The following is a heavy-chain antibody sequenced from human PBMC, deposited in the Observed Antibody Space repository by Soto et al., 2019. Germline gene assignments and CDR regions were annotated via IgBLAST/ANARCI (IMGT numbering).Heavy chain of an antibody. CDR3: ARDRSRYSFTLRYVMDF. CDR1: GYTFTGYY. CDR2: INPNSGGT. V-gene: IGHV1-2*04. Sequence: ASVKVSCKASGYTFTGYYMHWVRQAPGQGLEWMGWINPNSGGTNYAQKFQGWVTMTRDTSISTAYMELSRLRSDDTAVYYCARDRSRYSFTLRYVMDFWGQGSTVIVSS. J-gene: IGHJ6*02. D-gene: IGHD5-18*01.